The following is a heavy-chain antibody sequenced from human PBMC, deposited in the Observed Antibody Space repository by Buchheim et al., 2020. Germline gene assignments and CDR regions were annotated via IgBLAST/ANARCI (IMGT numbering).Heavy chain of an antibody. CDR3: VRSKDRAGASRPSFDY. V-gene: IGHV3-74*01. D-gene: IGHD1-26*01. CDR1: GFTFSSYW. CDR2: VDAFGTGP. J-gene: IGHJ4*02. Sequence: EVQLVESGGGLVQSGGSLRLSCAASGFTFSSYWMHWVRQAPGRGLVWVSRVDAFGTGPVSGDSVKGRFTISRDTPNSAVYLQMDSLRTDDTAVYYCVRSKDRAGASRPSFDYWGQGTL.